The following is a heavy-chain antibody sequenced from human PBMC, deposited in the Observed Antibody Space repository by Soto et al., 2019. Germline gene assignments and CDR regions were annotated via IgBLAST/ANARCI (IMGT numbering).Heavy chain of an antibody. CDR3: ARSGGYSGYDYVL. V-gene: IGHV4-31*03. CDR1: GGSICSGGYY. CDR2: IYYSGST. Sequence: SETLSLTCTVSGGSICSGGYYWSWIHQHPGKGLEWIGYIYYSGSTYYNPSLKSRVTISVDTSKNQFSLKLSSVTAADTAVYYCARSGGYSGYDYVLWGQGTQVTVSS. D-gene: IGHD5-12*01. J-gene: IGHJ4*02.